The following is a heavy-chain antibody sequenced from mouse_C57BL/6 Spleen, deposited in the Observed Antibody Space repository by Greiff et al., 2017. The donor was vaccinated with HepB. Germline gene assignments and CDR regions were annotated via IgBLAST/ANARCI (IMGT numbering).Heavy chain of an antibody. CDR2: IDPEDGDT. CDR3: TGYGLRYYFDY. J-gene: IGHJ2*01. D-gene: IGHD1-1*02. Sequence: VQLQQSGAELVRPGASVKLSCTASGFNIKDYYMHWVKQRPEQGLEWIGRIDPEDGDTEYAPKFQGKATMTADTSSNTAYLQLSSLTSEDTAVYYFTGYGLRYYFDYWGQGTTLTVSS. V-gene: IGHV14-1*01. CDR1: GFNIKDYY.